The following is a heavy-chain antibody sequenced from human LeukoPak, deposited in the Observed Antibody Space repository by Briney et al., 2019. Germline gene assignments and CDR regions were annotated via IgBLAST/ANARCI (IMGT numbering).Heavy chain of an antibody. D-gene: IGHD6-13*01. V-gene: IGHV4-31*03. J-gene: IGHJ4*02. CDR3: ARDSEPLLSWYKLDY. CDR2: IYYSGST. Sequence: SETLSLTCTVSGGSISSGGYYWSWIRQHPGKGLEWIGYIYYSGSTYYNPSLKSRVTISVDTSKNQFSLKLSSVTAADTAVYYCARDSEPLLSWYKLDYWGQGTLVTVSS. CDR1: GGSISSGGYY.